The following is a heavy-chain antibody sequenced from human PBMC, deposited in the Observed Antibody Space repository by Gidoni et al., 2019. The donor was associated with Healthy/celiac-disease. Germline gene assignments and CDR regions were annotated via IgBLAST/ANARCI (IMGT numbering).Heavy chain of an antibody. CDR1: GYTFTSYY. CDR3: ARDYSNYVLVYYYYGMDV. D-gene: IGHD4-4*01. CDR2: INPSGGST. J-gene: IGHJ6*02. Sequence: QVQLVQSGAEVKKPGASVKVSCKASGYTFTSYYMHWVRQAPGQGLEWMGIINPSGGSTSYAQKFQGRVTMTRDTSTSTVYMELSSLRSEDTAVYYCARDYSNYVLVYYYYGMDVWGQGTTVTVSS. V-gene: IGHV1-46*01.